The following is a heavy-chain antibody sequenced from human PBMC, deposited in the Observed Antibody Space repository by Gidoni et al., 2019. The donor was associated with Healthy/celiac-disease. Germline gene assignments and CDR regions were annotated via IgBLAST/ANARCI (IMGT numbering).Heavy chain of an antibody. Sequence: QVQLVESGGGVVQPGRSLRLSCAASGFTFSSYAMHWVRQAPGKGLEWVAVISYDGSNKYYADSVKGRFTISRDNSKNTLYLQMNSLRAEDTAVYYCASMYQLLFTFDYWGQGTLVTVSS. CDR3: ASMYQLLFTFDY. D-gene: IGHD2-2*01. V-gene: IGHV3-30-3*01. J-gene: IGHJ4*02. CDR1: GFTFSSYA. CDR2: ISYDGSNK.